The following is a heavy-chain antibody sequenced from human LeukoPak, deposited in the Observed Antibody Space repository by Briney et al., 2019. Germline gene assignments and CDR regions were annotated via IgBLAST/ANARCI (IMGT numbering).Heavy chain of an antibody. CDR3: ARGYYSSSRFDS. Sequence: GGSLTLSCAASGFPFSNYWMHWVRQAPGKGLVWVSRVNSDGSTTNYADSVKGRFTISRDNAENTLYMRMNSLRPEDTAVYYCARGYYSSSRFDSWGQGTLVTVSS. CDR2: VNSDGSTT. J-gene: IGHJ4*02. CDR1: GFPFSNYW. V-gene: IGHV3-74*01. D-gene: IGHD6-13*01.